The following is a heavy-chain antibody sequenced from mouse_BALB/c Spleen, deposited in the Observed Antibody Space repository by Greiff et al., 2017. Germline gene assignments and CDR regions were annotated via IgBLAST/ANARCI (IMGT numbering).Heavy chain of an antibody. V-gene: IGHV1-54*03. CDR3: ARSYYYGSSYVFAY. J-gene: IGHJ3*01. Sequence: VQLQQSGAELVRPGTSVKVSCKASGYAFTNYLIEWVKQRPGQGLEWIGVLNPGSGGTNYNEKFKGKATLTADKSSSTAYMQLSSLTSDDSAVYFCARSYYYGSSYVFAYWGGGTLVTVSA. D-gene: IGHD1-1*01. CDR2: LNPGSGGT. CDR1: GYAFTNYL.